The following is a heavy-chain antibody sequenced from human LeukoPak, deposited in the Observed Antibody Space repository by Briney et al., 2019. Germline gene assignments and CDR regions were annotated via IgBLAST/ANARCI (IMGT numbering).Heavy chain of an antibody. V-gene: IGHV1-8*03. J-gene: IGHJ5*02. CDR1: GYTFTSYD. Sequence: WASVNVSCKASGYTFTSYDINWVRQATGQGLEWMGWMNPNSGNTGYAQKFQGRVTITRNTSISTAYMELSSLRSEDTAVYYCARGSTYSSSWYWFDPWGQGTLVTVSS. D-gene: IGHD6-13*01. CDR2: MNPNSGNT. CDR3: ARGSTYSSSWYWFDP.